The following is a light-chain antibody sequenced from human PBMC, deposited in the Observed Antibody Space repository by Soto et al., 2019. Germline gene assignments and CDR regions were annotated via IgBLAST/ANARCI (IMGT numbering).Light chain of an antibody. Sequence: QSVLTQPPSASGTPGQRVSISCSGSASNVGSTYVFWYQQVPGTAPTLLIYKNNQRPSGVSDRFSGSKSGTSASLAISGLRVDDEAEYYCASWDNDFNGPIFGGGTKVTVL. V-gene: IGLV1-47*01. J-gene: IGLJ2*01. CDR2: KNN. CDR1: ASNVGSTY. CDR3: ASWDNDFNGPI.